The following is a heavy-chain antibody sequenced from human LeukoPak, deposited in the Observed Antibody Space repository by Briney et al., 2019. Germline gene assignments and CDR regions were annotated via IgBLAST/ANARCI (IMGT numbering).Heavy chain of an antibody. V-gene: IGHV4-59*01. D-gene: IGHD2-15*01. Sequence: SETLSLXCTVSRGSNSSYYWSWIRQPPGKGLESIGYIYYSGNTNYNPSLKSRVTISVDTSRNQFSLNLSSVTAADTAIYYCARHFCSGDNCYYFDYWGRGTLVTVSS. CDR3: ARHFCSGDNCYYFDY. J-gene: IGHJ4*02. CDR1: RGSNSSYY. CDR2: IYYSGNT.